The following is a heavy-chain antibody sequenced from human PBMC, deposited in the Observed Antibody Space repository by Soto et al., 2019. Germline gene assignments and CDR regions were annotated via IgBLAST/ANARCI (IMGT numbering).Heavy chain of an antibody. V-gene: IGHV3-11*06. CDR3: ARFPLIYDRSRYPDY. Sequence: GGSLRLSSAASGFTFIDYYMRCIRQAPGKGLEWISYISSTSSYTNYADSVKGRFTISRDNAKNSLYLQRNSLRAQDTAVYYCARFPLIYDRSRYPDYWGQGT. J-gene: IGHJ4*02. D-gene: IGHD3-22*01. CDR1: GFTFIDYY. CDR2: ISSTSSYT.